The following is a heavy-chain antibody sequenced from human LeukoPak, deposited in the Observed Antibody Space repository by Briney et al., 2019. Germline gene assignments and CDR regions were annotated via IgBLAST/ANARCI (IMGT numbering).Heavy chain of an antibody. J-gene: IGHJ4*02. CDR1: GFTFSSYA. Sequence: GGSLRLSCAASGFTFSSYAMHWVRQAPGKGLEWVAVISYDGSNKYYADSVKGRFTISRDNSKNTLYLQMNSLRAEDTAVYYCARDIGDYYDFWSGPDYWGQGTLVTVSS. D-gene: IGHD3-3*01. CDR3: ARDIGDYYDFWSGPDY. CDR2: ISYDGSNK. V-gene: IGHV3-30-3*01.